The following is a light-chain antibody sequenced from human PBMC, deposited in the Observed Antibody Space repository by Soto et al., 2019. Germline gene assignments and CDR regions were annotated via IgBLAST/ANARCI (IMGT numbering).Light chain of an antibody. V-gene: IGLV1-36*01. J-gene: IGLJ2*01. Sequence: QSVLTQPPSVSEAPRQRVTISCSGSSSNIGNNAVNWYQQLPGKAPKLLIYYDDLLPSGVSDRFSGSKSGTSASLAISGLQSEDEADDYCAAWDYSLNGLGFGGGTKRTVL. CDR2: YDD. CDR3: AAWDYSLNGLG. CDR1: SSNIGNNA.